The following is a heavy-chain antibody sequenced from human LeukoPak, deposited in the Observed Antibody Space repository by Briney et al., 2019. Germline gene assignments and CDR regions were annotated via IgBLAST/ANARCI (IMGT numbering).Heavy chain of an antibody. CDR1: GFNITNYC. J-gene: IGHJ1*01. D-gene: IGHD4-17*01. CDR3: TRISGIAVT. CDR2: VNSDGSGT. Sequence: GGSLRLSCTASGFNITNYCMHWIRQVPGKGLLWVARVNSDGSGTTCADSVKGRFTISRDNAKNTLSLHMNNLRDEDTAMYYCTRISGIAVTWGQGTLVVVSP. V-gene: IGHV3-74*01.